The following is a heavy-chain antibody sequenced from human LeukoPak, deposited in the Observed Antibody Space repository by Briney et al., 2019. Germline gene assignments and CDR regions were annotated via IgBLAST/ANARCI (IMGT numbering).Heavy chain of an antibody. J-gene: IGHJ4*02. CDR3: ARDRNYYDSSGYYTY. Sequence: GGSLRLSCAASGFTFSSYAMHWVRQAPGKGLEWVAVISYDGSNKYYADSVKGRFTISRDNSKNTLYLQMNSLRAEDTAVYYCARDRNYYDSSGYYTYWGQGTLDTVSS. V-gene: IGHV3-30-3*01. CDR1: GFTFSSYA. CDR2: ISYDGSNK. D-gene: IGHD3-22*01.